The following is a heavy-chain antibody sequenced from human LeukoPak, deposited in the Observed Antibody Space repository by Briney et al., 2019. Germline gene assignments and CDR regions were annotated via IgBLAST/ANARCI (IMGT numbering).Heavy chain of an antibody. CDR3: ARGSEQQLILGYYYYGMDV. CDR2: ISSSGSTI. CDR1: GFTFSSYA. Sequence: GGSLRLSCAASGFTFSSYAMTWVRQAPGKGLEWVSYISSSGSTIYYADSVKGRFTISRDNAKNSLYLQMNSLRADDTAVYYCARGSEQQLILGYYYYGMDVWGQGTTVTVSS. D-gene: IGHD6-13*01. V-gene: IGHV3-48*03. J-gene: IGHJ6*02.